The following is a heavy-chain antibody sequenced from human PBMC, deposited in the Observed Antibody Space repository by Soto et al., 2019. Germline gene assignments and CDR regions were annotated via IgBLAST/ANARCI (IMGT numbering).Heavy chain of an antibody. V-gene: IGHV3-74*01. J-gene: IGHJ4*02. CDR1: GFTFSSYW. CDR2: INIDGIT. Sequence: EVQLVESGGGLVQPGGSLRLSCAASGFTFSSYWMHWVRQATGKGLVWVSRINIDGITSYADSVKGRFTISRDNAKNTLYLQMNTLGAGDTAVYYCARGDGDNYDGHGYLARHWGQGTLVTVSS. D-gene: IGHD3-22*01. CDR3: ARGDGDNYDGHGYLARH.